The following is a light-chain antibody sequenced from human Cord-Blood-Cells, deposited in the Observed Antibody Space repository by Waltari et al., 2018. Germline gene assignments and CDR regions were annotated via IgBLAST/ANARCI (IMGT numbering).Light chain of an antibody. CDR3: QQYNSYSGT. CDR1: QSISSW. CDR2: DAS. V-gene: IGKV1-5*01. Sequence: TLSASVGDRVTITCRASQSISSWLAWYQQKPGKAPKLLIYDASSLESGVPSRFSGSGSGTEFTLTISSLQPDDFATYYCQQYNSYSGTFGQGTKVEIK. J-gene: IGKJ1*01.